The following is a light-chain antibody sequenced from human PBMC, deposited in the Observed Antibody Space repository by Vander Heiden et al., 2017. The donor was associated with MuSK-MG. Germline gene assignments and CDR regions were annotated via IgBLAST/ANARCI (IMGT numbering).Light chain of an antibody. J-gene: IGKJ1*01. CDR2: GTS. CDR3: QQDGSSPWT. V-gene: IGKV3-20*01. CDR1: QSVSSSH. Sequence: EIVLTQSPGTLSLSPSERATLSCRASQSVSSSHLAWYQQKPGQAPRLLIYGTSSRATGIPDRFSGSGSGTDFTLTISRLEPEDSAVYYCQQDGSSPWTFGLGTTVEIK.